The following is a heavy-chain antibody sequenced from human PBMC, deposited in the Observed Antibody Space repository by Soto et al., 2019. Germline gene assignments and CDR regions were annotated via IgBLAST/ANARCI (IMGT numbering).Heavy chain of an antibody. Sequence: PSQTLSLTCAISRDSVSSDSAAWNWIRQSPSRGLEWLGRAYYRSKWFDDYALSVKSRITITPDTSRNQLSLQLNSVTPEDTAVYYCARVRYCRGGSCYYGMDVWGQGTTVTVSS. CDR3: ARVRYCRGGSCYYGMDV. J-gene: IGHJ6*02. D-gene: IGHD2-15*01. V-gene: IGHV6-1*01. CDR1: RDSVSSDSAA. CDR2: AYYRSKWFD.